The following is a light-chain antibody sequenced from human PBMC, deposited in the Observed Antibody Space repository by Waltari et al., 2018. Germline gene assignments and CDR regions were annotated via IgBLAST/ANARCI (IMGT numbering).Light chain of an antibody. CDR3: LQYGSSPKT. V-gene: IGKV3-20*01. CDR1: QSVSSSY. Sequence: VLTQSPGTLSLSPGTSSTLSCMASQSVSSSYVAWYQQKPGQAPRLLSYGASSRATGIPDRFSGSGSGTDFTLTISRLEFEDFAVYYCLQYGSSPKTFGQGTKVEVK. CDR2: GAS. J-gene: IGKJ1*01.